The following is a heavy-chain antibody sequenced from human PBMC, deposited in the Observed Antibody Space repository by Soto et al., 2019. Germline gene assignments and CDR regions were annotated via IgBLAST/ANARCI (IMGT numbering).Heavy chain of an antibody. D-gene: IGHD6-19*01. CDR1: GDTFGSCG. CDR3: ARERKKNSEKGSGWYDDF. V-gene: IGHV1-18*01. Sequence: GASVAVSWTASGDTFGSCGSSWVRQAPGQGLEWMGWISGYSGHTYYAQKFQGRVTMTTDTSTNTVYMELRSLRSDDTAVYYCARERKKNSEKGSGWYDDFWGQGTLVTVSS. CDR2: ISGYSGHT. J-gene: IGHJ4*02.